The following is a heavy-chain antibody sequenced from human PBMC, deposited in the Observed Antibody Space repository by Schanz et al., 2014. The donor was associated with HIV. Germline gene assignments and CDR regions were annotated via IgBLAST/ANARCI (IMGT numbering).Heavy chain of an antibody. D-gene: IGHD6-13*01. CDR3: AREGMEQMVNILDV. Sequence: WTWIRQHPGKGLEWIGYIYYSGNTHYNPSLRGRLTISVDTSKNQFSLKLRSVTAADTAVYYCAREGMEQMVNILDVWGQGTTVTVSS. J-gene: IGHJ6*02. V-gene: IGHV4-31*02. CDR2: IYYSGNT.